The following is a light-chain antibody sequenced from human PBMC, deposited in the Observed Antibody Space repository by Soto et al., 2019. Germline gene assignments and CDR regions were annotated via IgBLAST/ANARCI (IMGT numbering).Light chain of an antibody. CDR3: QQYNSYPWT. Sequence: DIQMTQSPSTLSASVGDRVTITCRASQSISSWLAWYQQKPGKAPKLLIYKASSLESGVPSRFSGSGSGTEFTLTISSLQPDDFAPYYCQQYNSYPWTFGQGTKLDMK. CDR1: QSISSW. V-gene: IGKV1-5*03. J-gene: IGKJ1*01. CDR2: KAS.